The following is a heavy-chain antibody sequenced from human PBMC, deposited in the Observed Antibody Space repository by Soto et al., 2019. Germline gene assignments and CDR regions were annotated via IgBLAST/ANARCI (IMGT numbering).Heavy chain of an antibody. V-gene: IGHV1-3*01. Sequence: ASVKVSCKASGYTLTSYAMHWVRQAQGQRLEWMGWINAGNGKAKYAQKFQGRVTITTDESTSTAYMELSSLRSEDTAVYYCARVSYDIVLVPASDAFDIWGQGTMVTVSS. D-gene: IGHD2-2*01. J-gene: IGHJ3*02. CDR1: GYTLTSYA. CDR3: ARVSYDIVLVPASDAFDI. CDR2: INAGNGKA.